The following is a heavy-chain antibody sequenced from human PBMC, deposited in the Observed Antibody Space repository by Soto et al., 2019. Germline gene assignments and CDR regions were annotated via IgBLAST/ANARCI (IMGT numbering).Heavy chain of an antibody. J-gene: IGHJ4*02. CDR2: INHSGST. CDR3: ARSAGDTTFDY. V-gene: IGHV4-34*01. CDR1: GGSFSGYY. Sequence: TSETLSLTCAVYGGSFSGYYWSWIRQPPGKGLEWIGEINHSGSTNYNPSLKSRVTISVDTSKNQFSLKLSSVTAADTAVYYCARSAGDTTFDYWGQGTLVTVSS. D-gene: IGHD7-27*01.